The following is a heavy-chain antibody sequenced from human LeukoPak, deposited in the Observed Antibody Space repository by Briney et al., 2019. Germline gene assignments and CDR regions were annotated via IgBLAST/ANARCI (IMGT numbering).Heavy chain of an antibody. D-gene: IGHD2/OR15-2a*01. CDR2: FSGSGGST. CDR3: TKDLRYYYADNHSIMDVHVF. CDR1: GFTFSSYA. J-gene: IGHJ4*02. V-gene: IGHV3-23*01. Sequence: GGSLRLSCAVSGFTFSSYAMRWVRQAPGKGLGCISVFSGSGGSTYYADCVKGRFTISRDNSKNTLSLQMNSLRVEDTALYYCTKDLRYYYADNHSIMDVHVFWGQGTLVTVSS.